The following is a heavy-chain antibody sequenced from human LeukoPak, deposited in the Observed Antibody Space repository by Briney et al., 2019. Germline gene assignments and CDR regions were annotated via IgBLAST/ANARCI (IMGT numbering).Heavy chain of an antibody. J-gene: IGHJ1*01. CDR2: ISLYNPKT. CDR1: GGTFSSYA. Sequence: EASVKVSCKASGGTFSSYAISWVRQAPGQGLDWMGWISLYNPKTSYAQKFQGRVTMTTDTSTSTAYMELRSLRSDDTAVYYCARLGVAGDPSSAEYFQHWGQGTLLTVSS. D-gene: IGHD6-19*01. V-gene: IGHV1-18*01. CDR3: ARLGVAGDPSSAEYFQH.